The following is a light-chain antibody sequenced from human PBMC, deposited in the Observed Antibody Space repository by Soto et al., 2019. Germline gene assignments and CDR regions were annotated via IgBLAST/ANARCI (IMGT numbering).Light chain of an antibody. J-gene: IGLJ1*01. CDR3: SSFAGRTPYV. CDR2: EVS. Sequence: QSALTHPRSSSGSPGQSFAISCTGTSSDVGGYNDVSWYQQHPGKAPKLMIYEVSKRPSGVPDRFSGSKSGNTASLTVSGLQAEDEADYYCSSFAGRTPYVFGTGTKAPS. CDR1: SSDVGGYND. V-gene: IGLV2-8*01.